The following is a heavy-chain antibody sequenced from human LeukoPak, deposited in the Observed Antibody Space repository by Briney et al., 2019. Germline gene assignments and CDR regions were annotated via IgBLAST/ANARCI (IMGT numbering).Heavy chain of an antibody. D-gene: IGHD3-22*01. J-gene: IGHJ3*02. V-gene: IGHV3-7*04. CDR1: GFTFSSYW. CDR2: IKEDGSEK. CDR3: TRVRLFRQKAFDI. Sequence: GGSLRLSCAASGFTFSSYWMSWVRQAPGKGLERVANIKEDGSEKYYVDSVNGRFTISRDNANNSLYLQMNSLRAEDTAVYYCTRVRLFRQKAFDIWGQGTMVTVSS.